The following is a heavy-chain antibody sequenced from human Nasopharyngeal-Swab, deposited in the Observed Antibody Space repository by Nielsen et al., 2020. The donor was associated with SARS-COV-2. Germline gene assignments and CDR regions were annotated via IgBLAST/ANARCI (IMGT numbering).Heavy chain of an antibody. Sequence: ASVKVSCKASGYTFTSYYMHWVRQAPGQGLEWMGIINPSGGSTSYAQKFQGRVTMTRDTSTSTVYMELSSLRSEDTAVYYCARDGAPQRWLQLYYYYYGMDVWGQGTTVTVSS. CDR3: ARDGAPQRWLQLYYYYYGMDV. J-gene: IGHJ6*02. D-gene: IGHD5-24*01. CDR1: GYTFTSYY. V-gene: IGHV1-46*01. CDR2: INPSGGST.